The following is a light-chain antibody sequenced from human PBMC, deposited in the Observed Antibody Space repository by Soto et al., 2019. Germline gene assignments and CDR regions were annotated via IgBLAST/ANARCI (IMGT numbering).Light chain of an antibody. CDR3: SSYTNSNPLAL. Sequence: QSALTQPASVSGSPGQSITISCTGTSSDVGRYDYVSWYQQHPGKAPRLMIYEVSNRPTGVSYRFSGSKSGNTASLTISGLQAEYEADYYFSSYTNSNPLALFGGATTLTVL. J-gene: IGLJ2*01. CDR1: SSDVGRYDY. CDR2: EVS. V-gene: IGLV2-14*01.